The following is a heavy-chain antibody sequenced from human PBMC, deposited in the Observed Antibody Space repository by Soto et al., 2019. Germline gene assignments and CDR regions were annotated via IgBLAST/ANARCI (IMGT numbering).Heavy chain of an antibody. CDR1: RITCSNAW. Sequence: GGTLRLSCAPSRITCSNAWTSWVRQAPGKGLEWVGRIKSKTDGGTTDYAAPVKGRFTISRDDSKNTLYLQMNSLKTEDTAVYYCTTYIGGRGLWNAFDIWGQGTMVTVSS. CDR2: IKSKTDGGTT. CDR3: TTYIGGRGLWNAFDI. V-gene: IGHV3-15*01. J-gene: IGHJ3*02. D-gene: IGHD3-16*01.